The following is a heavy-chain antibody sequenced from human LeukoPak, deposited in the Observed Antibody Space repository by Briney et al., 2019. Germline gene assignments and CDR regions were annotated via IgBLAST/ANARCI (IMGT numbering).Heavy chain of an antibody. V-gene: IGHV3-53*05. CDR3: AKDRSLNPAAAYALDPYDY. D-gene: IGHD6-13*01. CDR2: IYSGGST. CDR1: GFTVSSNY. Sequence: GGSLRLSCAPSGFTVSSNYMSCVRQAPGKGLEWVSVIYSGGSTYYADSVKGRFTISRDNSKNTLYRQMNSLRAEDTAVDYCAKDRSLNPAAAYALDPYDYWGQGTLVTVSS. J-gene: IGHJ4*02.